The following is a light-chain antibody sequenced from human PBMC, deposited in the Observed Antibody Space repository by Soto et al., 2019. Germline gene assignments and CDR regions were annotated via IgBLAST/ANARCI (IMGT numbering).Light chain of an antibody. V-gene: IGKV4-1*01. CDR1: QSVLYSSNNKNY. CDR2: WAS. Sequence: DIVMTQSPDSLAVSLGERATINCKSSQSVLYSSNNKNYLAWYQQKPGQPPKVLIYWASTRESGVSDRFSGSGSGTDFTLTISSLQAEDVAVYYCQQYYSTPRGTFGPGTKVDIK. J-gene: IGKJ3*01. CDR3: QQYYSTPRGT.